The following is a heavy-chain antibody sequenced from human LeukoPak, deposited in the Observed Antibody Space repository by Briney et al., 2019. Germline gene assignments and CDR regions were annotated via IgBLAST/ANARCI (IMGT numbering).Heavy chain of an antibody. CDR3: ARGLTTADLDY. V-gene: IGHV4-59*01. CDR1: GGSINSYY. D-gene: IGHD4-17*01. CDR2: IYYSGST. J-gene: IGHJ4*02. Sequence: SETLSLTCTVSGGSINSYYWSWVRQPPGKGLEWIGYIYYSGSTNYNPSLKSRVTISVDTSKNQFSLRLSSVTAADTAVYYCARGLTTADLDYWGQGTLVTVFS.